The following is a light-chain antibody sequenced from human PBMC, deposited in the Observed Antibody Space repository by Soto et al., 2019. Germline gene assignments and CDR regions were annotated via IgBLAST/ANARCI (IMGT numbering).Light chain of an antibody. Sequence: EIVLTQSPGTLSVSPGERATLSCRASQSVTNSHLAWYQQRPGLPPRLLIYGASSRATGIPDRFSGSGSGTDFTFTISRLWPEDCAVYFRQQYEDSPPGTFGQGTRLEIK. CDR3: QQYEDSPPGT. CDR1: QSVTNSH. J-gene: IGKJ5*01. V-gene: IGKV3-20*01. CDR2: GAS.